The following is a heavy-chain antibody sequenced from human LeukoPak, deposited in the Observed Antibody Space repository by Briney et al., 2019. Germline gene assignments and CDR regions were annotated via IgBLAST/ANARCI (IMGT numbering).Heavy chain of an antibody. D-gene: IGHD6-13*01. V-gene: IGHV1-2*02. CDR1: GYTFTGYY. CDR2: INPNSGGT. J-gene: IGHJ4*02. CDR3: ARVGWAAAGTDY. Sequence: GASVKVSCKASGYTFTGYYMHWVRQAPGQGLEWMGWINPNSGGTNYAQKLQGRVTTTRDTSISTAYMELRRLRSDDTAVYYCARVGWAAAGTDYWGQGTLVTVSS.